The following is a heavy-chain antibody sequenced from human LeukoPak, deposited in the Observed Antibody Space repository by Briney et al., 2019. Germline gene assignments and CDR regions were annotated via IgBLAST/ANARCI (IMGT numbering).Heavy chain of an antibody. D-gene: IGHD4-17*01. Sequence: AASVKVSCKASGYTFTSYAMHWVRQAPGQGLEWMGWISAYNGNTNYAQKLQGRVTMTTDTSTSTAYMELRSLRSDDTAVYYCARDGDYASDAFDIWGQGTMVTVSS. CDR1: GYTFTSYA. CDR2: ISAYNGNT. J-gene: IGHJ3*02. CDR3: ARDGDYASDAFDI. V-gene: IGHV1-18*01.